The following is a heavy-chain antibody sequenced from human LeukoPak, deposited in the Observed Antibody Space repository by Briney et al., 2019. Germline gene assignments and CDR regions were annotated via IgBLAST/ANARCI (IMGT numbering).Heavy chain of an antibody. CDR1: GGSISSSSYS. CDR3: ARIAVAITRYFDY. V-gene: IGHV4-39*01. CDR2: IYYSGNT. J-gene: IGHJ4*02. D-gene: IGHD3-22*01. Sequence: SETPSLTCTVSGGSISSSSYSWGWIRQPPGKGLEWIGSIYYSGNTFYNPSPKSRVTISVDTSKNQFSLKLRSVTAADTAVYYCARIAVAITRYFDYWGQGTLVTVSS.